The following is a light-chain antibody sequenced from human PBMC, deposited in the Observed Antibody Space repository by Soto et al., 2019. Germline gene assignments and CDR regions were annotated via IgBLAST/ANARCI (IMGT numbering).Light chain of an antibody. CDR1: QIVLYSSNNKNY. CDR3: QQYYSTPS. V-gene: IGKV4-1*01. CDR2: WAS. J-gene: IGKJ4*01. Sequence: DIVMTQSPDSLAVSLGERSTINCNSSQIVLYSSNNKNYLAWYQQKPGQPPKLLIYWASTRESGVPDRFSGSGSGTDFTLTISSLQAEDVAVYYCQQYYSTPSFGGGTKVDNK.